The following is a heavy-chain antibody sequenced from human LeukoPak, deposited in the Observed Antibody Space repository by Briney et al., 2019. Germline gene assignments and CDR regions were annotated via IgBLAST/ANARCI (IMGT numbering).Heavy chain of an antibody. CDR1: GFTFSSYW. J-gene: IGHJ4*02. V-gene: IGHV3-74*01. D-gene: IGHD1-14*01. CDR2: INPGGSSI. Sequence: PGESLTLSCAASGFTFSSYWMHWVRQLPGKGMVWVARINPGGSSITYADSVKGRFTISRDNAKNTLYLQMDSLRAEDTGVYYCARSNQADDYWGQGTLVTVSS. CDR3: ARSNQADDY.